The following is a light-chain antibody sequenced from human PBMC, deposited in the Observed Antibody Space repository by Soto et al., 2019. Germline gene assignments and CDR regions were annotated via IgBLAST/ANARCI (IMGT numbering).Light chain of an antibody. CDR2: SND. J-gene: IGLJ2*01. Sequence: QSALTQSPSASGTPGQRVIISCSGTSSNIGTNYVYWYQQLPGTAPKVLIYSNDKRPSGVPNRFSGSKSGTSASLAISGLRSEDEADYCAAWDDSLSGPLFGGGTKLTVL. CDR3: AAWDDSLSGPL. V-gene: IGLV1-47*01. CDR1: SSNIGTNY.